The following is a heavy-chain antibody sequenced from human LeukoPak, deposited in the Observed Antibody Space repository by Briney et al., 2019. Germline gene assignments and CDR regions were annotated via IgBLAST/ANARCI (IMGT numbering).Heavy chain of an antibody. D-gene: IGHD3-22*01. CDR3: AKDLAYYYDSSGFDY. V-gene: IGHV3-21*04. CDR1: GFTFSSYS. CDR2: ISSSSYI. J-gene: IGHJ4*02. Sequence: PGGSLRLSCAASGFTFSSYSMNWVRQAPGKGLEWVSSISSSSYIYYADSVKGRFTISRDNSKNTLYLQMNSLRAEDTAVYYCAKDLAYYYDSSGFDYWGQGTLVTVSS.